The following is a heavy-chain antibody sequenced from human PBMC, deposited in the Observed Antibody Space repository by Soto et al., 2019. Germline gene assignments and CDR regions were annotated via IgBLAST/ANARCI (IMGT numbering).Heavy chain of an antibody. CDR3: SKKRIAFDC. CDR1: GFTFSDYY. V-gene: IGHV3-11*06. CDR2: ISSSSSYT. J-gene: IGHJ4*01. Sequence: GGSLRLSCAASGFTFSDYYMSWIRQAPGKGLEWVSYISSSSSYTNYADSVKGRFTISRDNTKNPLYLQMNSLRAEDTAVYYCSKKRIAFDCWGLGSVVTVSS. D-gene: IGHD1-1*01.